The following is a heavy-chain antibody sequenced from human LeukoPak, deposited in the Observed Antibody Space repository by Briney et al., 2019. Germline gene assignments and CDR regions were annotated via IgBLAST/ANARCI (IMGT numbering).Heavy chain of an antibody. CDR1: GFTFSSYA. J-gene: IGHJ4*02. Sequence: GSLRLSCAASGFTFSSYAMSWVRQPPGKGLERIGYIYYSGSTNYNPSLKSRVTISVDTSKNQFSLKLSSVTAADAAVYYCARTTVTANFDYWGQGTLVTVSS. D-gene: IGHD4-17*01. CDR3: ARTTVTANFDY. V-gene: IGHV4-59*01. CDR2: IYYSGST.